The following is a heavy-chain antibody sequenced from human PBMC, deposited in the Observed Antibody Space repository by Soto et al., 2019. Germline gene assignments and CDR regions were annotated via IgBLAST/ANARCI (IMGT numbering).Heavy chain of an antibody. CDR2: INPHGGST. J-gene: IGHJ5*02. Sequence: GASVKVSCKAPRDTFTSYYINWVRQAPGQGLEWMGVINPHGGSTAYAQKFKGRVTLTRDTSASTVYMEVSSLTSEDTAMYYCARSXGGNFGIIIEGTNWFAPWGRGTLVTVSS. V-gene: IGHV1-46*01. D-gene: IGHD1-26*01. CDR1: RDTFTSYY. CDR3: ARSXGGNFGIIIEGTNWFAP.